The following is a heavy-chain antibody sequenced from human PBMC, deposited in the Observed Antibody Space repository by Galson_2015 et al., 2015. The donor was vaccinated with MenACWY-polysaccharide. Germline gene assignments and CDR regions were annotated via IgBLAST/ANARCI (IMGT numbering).Heavy chain of an antibody. J-gene: IGHJ4*01. CDR1: GFTFSNFW. V-gene: IGHV3-7*01. CDR2: IQQDGSEK. D-gene: IGHD4-23*01. Sequence: SLRLSCAASGFTFSNFWMSWVRQAPGKELEWVASIQQDGSEKYLVDSVKGRFTISRDNPETSLFLQMNSQRAEDTAVYYCARVRWVRGVCFDQWGQGTLVTVSS. CDR3: ARVRWVRGVCFDQ.